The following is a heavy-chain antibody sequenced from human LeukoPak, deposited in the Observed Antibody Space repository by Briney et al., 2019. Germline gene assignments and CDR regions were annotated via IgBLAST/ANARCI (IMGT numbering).Heavy chain of an antibody. CDR1: GGSFSGYY. Sequence: SESLSLTCAVYGGSFSGYYWSWIRQPPGKGLEWIGEINHSGSTNYNPSLKSRVTISVDTSKNQFSLKLSSVTAADTAVYFCARLLLKRYTSSWVPQYYYYMDAWGKGTTVTVSS. CDR3: ARLLLKRYTSSWVPQYYYYMDA. J-gene: IGHJ6*03. D-gene: IGHD6-13*01. V-gene: IGHV4-34*01. CDR2: INHSGST.